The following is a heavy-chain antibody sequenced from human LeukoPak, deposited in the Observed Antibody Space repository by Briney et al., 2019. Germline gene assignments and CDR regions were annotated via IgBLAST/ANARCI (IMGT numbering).Heavy chain of an antibody. Sequence: GGSLRLSFAASGFTFIDYYRSWIRQAPGKGLGWVSYISSSGSSIYHAGSVKRRFTISRDDAKNSLYLQMNSRRAEDSAVYYCARDWRDQLLHPYSFDYWGQGALVTVSS. V-gene: IGHV3-11*04. J-gene: IGHJ4*02. D-gene: IGHD1-1*01. CDR1: GFTFIDYY. CDR2: ISSSGSSI. CDR3: ARDWRDQLLHPYSFDY.